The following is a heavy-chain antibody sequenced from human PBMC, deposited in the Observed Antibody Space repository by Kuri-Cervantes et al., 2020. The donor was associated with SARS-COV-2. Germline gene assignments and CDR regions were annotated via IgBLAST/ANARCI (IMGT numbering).Heavy chain of an antibody. CDR2: IYYSGST. V-gene: IGHV4-39*01. J-gene: IGHJ6*03. CDR1: GGHSSRSNYY. D-gene: IGHD6-13*01. Sequence: LSCTGSGGHSSRSNYYWGWIRQPPGKGLEWIGSIYYSGSTYYNPSLKSRVTISVDTSKNQFSLKLSSVTAADTAVYYCASILGRPMNSSSWIIYYYYMDVWGIGTTVTVSS. CDR3: ASILGRPMNSSSWIIYYYYMDV.